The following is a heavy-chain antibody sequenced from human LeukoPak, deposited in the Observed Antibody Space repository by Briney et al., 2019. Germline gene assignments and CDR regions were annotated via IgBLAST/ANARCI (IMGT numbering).Heavy chain of an antibody. CDR1: GYTFTSYA. J-gene: IGHJ1*01. D-gene: IGHD5-18*01. Sequence: ASVKVSCKASGYTFTSYAMHWVRQAPGQGLEWMGWINPNSGGTNYAQKFQGWVTMTRDTSISTAYMELSRLRSDDTAVYYCARGGYSYGTGSEYFQHWGQGTLVTVSS. CDR3: ARGGYSYGTGSEYFQH. CDR2: INPNSGGT. V-gene: IGHV1-2*04.